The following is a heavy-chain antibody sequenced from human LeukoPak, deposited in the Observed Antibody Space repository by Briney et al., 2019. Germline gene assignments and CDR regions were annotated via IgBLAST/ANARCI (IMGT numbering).Heavy chain of an antibody. J-gene: IGHJ5*02. CDR1: GGTFSSYA. D-gene: IGHD2-2*01. CDR2: IIPIFGIA. Sequence: ASVKVSCTASGGTFSSYAISWVRQAPGQGLEWMGRIIPIFGIANYAQKLQGRVTITANKSTSTAYMELSSLRSEDTAVYYCARRKVVVENWFDPWGQGTLVTVSS. CDR3: ARRKVVVENWFDP. V-gene: IGHV1-69*04.